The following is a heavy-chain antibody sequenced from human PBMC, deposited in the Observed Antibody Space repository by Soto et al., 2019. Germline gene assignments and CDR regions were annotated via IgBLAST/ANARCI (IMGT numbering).Heavy chain of an antibody. CDR1: GFTVSNNY. J-gene: IGHJ6*02. V-gene: IGHV3-66*01. CDR2: IYSGGST. CDR3: VRVNSYYYGMDV. Sequence: GGSLRLSCASSGFTVSNNYMSLVRQAPGKGLEWVSVIYSGGSTYYADSVKGRFTLSRDSSKNTLHLQMNSLRAEDTAVYYCVRVNSYYYGMDVWGQGTTVTVSS.